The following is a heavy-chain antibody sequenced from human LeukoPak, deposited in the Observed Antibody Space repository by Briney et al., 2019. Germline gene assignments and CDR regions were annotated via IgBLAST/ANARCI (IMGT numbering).Heavy chain of an antibody. Sequence: GGSLRLSCAASGFTFSSYSMNWVRQAPGKGLEWVSSISSSSSYIYYADSVKGRFTISRDNAKNSLYLQMNSLRAEDTAVYYCARDADHSSSWTDAFDVWGQGTMVTVSS. CDR3: ARDADHSSSWTDAFDV. V-gene: IGHV3-21*01. CDR1: GFTFSSYS. D-gene: IGHD6-13*01. J-gene: IGHJ3*01. CDR2: ISSSSSYI.